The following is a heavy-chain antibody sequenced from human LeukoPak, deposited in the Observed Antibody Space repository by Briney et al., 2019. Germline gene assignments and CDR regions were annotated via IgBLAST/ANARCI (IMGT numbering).Heavy chain of an antibody. Sequence: SETLSLTCTVSGGSISSYYWSWIRQPPGKGLEWIGYIYYSGYTNYNPSLKSRVTISVDTSKNQFSLKLSSVTAADTAVYYCARAGVEVRRALFDYWGQGTLVTVSS. J-gene: IGHJ4*02. V-gene: IGHV4-59*01. CDR1: GGSISSYY. CDR2: IYYSGYT. D-gene: IGHD1-1*01. CDR3: ARAGVEVRRALFDY.